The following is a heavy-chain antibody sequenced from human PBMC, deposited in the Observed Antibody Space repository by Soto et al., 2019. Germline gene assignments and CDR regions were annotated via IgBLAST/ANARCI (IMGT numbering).Heavy chain of an antibody. CDR3: ARASYCGGDCYSGAFDY. CDR2: IYSGGST. V-gene: IGHV3-53*01. J-gene: IGHJ4*02. D-gene: IGHD2-21*02. Sequence: PGGSLRLSCAASGFTVSSNYMSWVRQAPGKGLEWVSVIYSGGSTYYADSVKGRFTISRDNSKNTLYLQMNSLRAEDTAVYYCARASYCGGDCYSGAFDYWGQRTLVTVSS. CDR1: GFTVSSNY.